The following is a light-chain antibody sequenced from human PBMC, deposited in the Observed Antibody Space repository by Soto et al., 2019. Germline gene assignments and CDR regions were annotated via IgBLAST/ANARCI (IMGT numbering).Light chain of an antibody. J-gene: IGLJ2*01. CDR3: QAWDSSTAV. V-gene: IGLV3-1*01. CDR2: QDS. Sequence: SYELTQPPSVSVSPGQTASNTCSGDKLGDKYACWYQQKPGQSPVLVIYQDSKRPSGIPERFSGSNSGNTATLTISGTQAMDEADYYCQAWDSSTAVFGGGTKVTVL. CDR1: KLGDKY.